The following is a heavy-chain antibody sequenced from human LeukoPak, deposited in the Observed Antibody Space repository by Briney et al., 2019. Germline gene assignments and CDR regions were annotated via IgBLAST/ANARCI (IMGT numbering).Heavy chain of an antibody. CDR3: ARHLLEKYYPFDI. D-gene: IGHD2/OR15-2a*01. CDR1: GGSISSGSYY. CDR2: IYYSGST. Sequence: PSETLSLTCTVSGGSISSGSYYWGWIRQPPGKGLEWIGSIYYSGSTYYNPSLKSRVTISVDTSKNQFSLKLSSVTAADTAVYYCARHLLEKYYPFDIWGQGTMVTVSS. J-gene: IGHJ3*02. V-gene: IGHV4-39*01.